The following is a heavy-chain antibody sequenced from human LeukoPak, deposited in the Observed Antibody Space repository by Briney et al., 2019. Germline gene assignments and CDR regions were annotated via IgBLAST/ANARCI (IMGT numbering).Heavy chain of an antibody. V-gene: IGHV1-2*02. CDR2: INPNSGGT. CDR3: AREFFTAAAGMALGY. Sequence: ASVKVSCKASGYTFTGYYTHWVRQAPGQGLEWMGWINPNSGGTNYAQKFQGRVTMTRDTSISTAYMELSRLRSDDTAVYYCAREFFTAAAGMALGYWGQGTLVTVSS. CDR1: GYTFTGYY. J-gene: IGHJ4*02. D-gene: IGHD6-13*01.